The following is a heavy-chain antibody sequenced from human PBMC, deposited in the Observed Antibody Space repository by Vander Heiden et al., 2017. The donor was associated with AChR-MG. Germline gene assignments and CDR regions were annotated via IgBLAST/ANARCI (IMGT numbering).Heavy chain of an antibody. CDR3: ALSRIAAAAPDY. Sequence: QVQLVPSGAEVKQPRAQVTVSCKASVYPVTGYYRHCVRQAPGQGLEWMGWINPNSGGTNYAQKYQGWVTMTRDTSISTAYMELSRLRSDDTAVYYCALSRIAAAAPDYWGQGTLVTVSS. J-gene: IGHJ4*02. CDR2: INPNSGGT. CDR1: VYPVTGYY. V-gene: IGHV1-2*04. D-gene: IGHD6-13*01.